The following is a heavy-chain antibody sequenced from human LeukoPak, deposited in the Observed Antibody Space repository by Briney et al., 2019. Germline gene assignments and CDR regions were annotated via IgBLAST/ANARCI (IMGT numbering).Heavy chain of an antibody. CDR3: ARTTEAHSWRTRYYDYYMDV. D-gene: IGHD6-13*01. Sequence: PSQTLSLTCAVSSVSISGGGYCWDWIRQPPGKGLEWIGYICYSGITYYNPSLKSRVTISVDASKNQFSLKLSSVTAADTAVYYCARTTEAHSWRTRYYDYYMDVWGKGTTVTVSS. CDR1: SVSISGGGYC. V-gene: IGHV4-30-4*07. J-gene: IGHJ6*03. CDR2: ICYSGIT.